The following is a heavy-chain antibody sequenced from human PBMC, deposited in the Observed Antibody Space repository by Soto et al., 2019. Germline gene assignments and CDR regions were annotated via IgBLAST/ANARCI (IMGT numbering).Heavy chain of an antibody. J-gene: IGHJ6*02. CDR3: VMVDNYVTPTPQDV. CDR1: GYIFVNYG. CDR2: VSPYTGNT. V-gene: IGHV1-18*01. D-gene: IGHD3-16*01. Sequence: QVQLVQSGDEVKKPGASVKVSCKASGYIFVNYGIAWVRQAPGQGPEWMGWVSPYTGNTHSASKVQGRLTMTTDTSTSTAYMDLGSLTSDDTAVYYCVMVDNYVTPTPQDVWGQGTTVTV.